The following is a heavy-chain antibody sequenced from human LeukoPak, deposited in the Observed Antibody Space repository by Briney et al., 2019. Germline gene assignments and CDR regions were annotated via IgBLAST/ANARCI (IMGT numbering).Heavy chain of an antibody. CDR1: GFTFRNYG. Sequence: GGSLRLSCAVPGFTFRNYGMSWVRQAPGKGLEWVSVVSDSGTSANYADSVNGRFTISRDNSKNTLYLQMNSLRAEDTAIYYCAPDLRGAAWSLDYWGQGTLVTVSS. J-gene: IGHJ4*02. D-gene: IGHD2-15*01. CDR3: APDLRGAAWSLDY. V-gene: IGHV3-23*01. CDR2: VSDSGTSA.